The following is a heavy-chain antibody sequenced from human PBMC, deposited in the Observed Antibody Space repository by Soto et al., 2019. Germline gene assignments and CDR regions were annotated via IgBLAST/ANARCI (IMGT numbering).Heavy chain of an antibody. CDR1: GFTFTSSA. CDR3: AADPVPSTSGYAFDI. Sequence: SVKVSCKASGFTFTSSAVQWVRQARGQRLEWIGWIVVGSGNTNYAQKFQERVTITRDMSTSTAYMELSSLRSEDTAVYYCAADPVPSTSGYAFDIWGQGTMVTVSS. D-gene: IGHD2-2*01. V-gene: IGHV1-58*01. CDR2: IVVGSGNT. J-gene: IGHJ3*02.